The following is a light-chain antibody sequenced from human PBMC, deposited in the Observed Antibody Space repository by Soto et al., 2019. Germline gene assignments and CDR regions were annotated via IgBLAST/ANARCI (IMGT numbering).Light chain of an antibody. CDR1: QSISRW. J-gene: IGKJ1*01. CDR2: AVS. V-gene: IGKV1-5*01. CDR3: QHYKMYSPWT. Sequence: DIQMTQYPSTLSASVGDRFTITCRASQSISRWLAWYQHKPGKAPKLLIYAVSTLGSGVPSRFSGSGSGTEFTLTISSLQPDDFATYYCQHYKMYSPWTFGQGTKVDI.